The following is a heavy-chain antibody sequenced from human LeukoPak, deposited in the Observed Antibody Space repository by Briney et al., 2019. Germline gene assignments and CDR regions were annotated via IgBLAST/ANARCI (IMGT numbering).Heavy chain of an antibody. J-gene: IGHJ4*02. CDR2: ISSSGSTI. Sequence: GGSLRLSCAASGFTFSDYYMSGIRQAPGKGLEWVSYISSSGSTIYYADSVKGRFTISRDNAKNSLYLQMNSLRAEDTAVYYCARALRRGYSSSSESDYWGQGTLVTVSS. V-gene: IGHV3-11*01. CDR3: ARALRRGYSSSSESDY. CDR1: GFTFSDYY. D-gene: IGHD6-6*01.